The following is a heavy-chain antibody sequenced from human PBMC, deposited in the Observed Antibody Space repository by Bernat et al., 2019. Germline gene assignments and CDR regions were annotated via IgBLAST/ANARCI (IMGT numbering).Heavy chain of an antibody. Sequence: QVQLVESGGGVVQPGRSLRLSCAASGFTFSSYGMHWVRQAPGKGLEWVAVISYDGSNKYYADSVKGRFTISRDNSKNTLYLQMTSLRAEGTAVYYCAKAVGSSSSMDDYWGQGALVTVSS. CDR3: AKAVGSSSSMDDY. V-gene: IGHV3-30*18. CDR1: GFTFSSYG. CDR2: ISYDGSNK. D-gene: IGHD6-6*01. J-gene: IGHJ4*02.